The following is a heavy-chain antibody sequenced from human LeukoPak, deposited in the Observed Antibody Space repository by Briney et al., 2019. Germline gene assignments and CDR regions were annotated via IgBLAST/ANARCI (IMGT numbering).Heavy chain of an antibody. D-gene: IGHD4-17*01. V-gene: IGHV3-21*01. CDR1: GFTFSSYS. J-gene: IGHJ4*02. CDR2: ISSSSSYI. CDR3: ARVYYGDYGYFDY. Sequence: PGGSLRLSCAASGFTFSSYSMNWVRQAPGKGLEWVSSISSSSSYIYYADSVKGRFTISRDNAKNSLYLQMNSLRAEDTAVYYCARVYYGDYGYFDYWGQGTLVTVSS.